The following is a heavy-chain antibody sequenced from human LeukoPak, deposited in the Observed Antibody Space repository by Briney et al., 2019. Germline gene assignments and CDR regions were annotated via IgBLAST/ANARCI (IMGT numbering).Heavy chain of an antibody. CDR3: ARQGPKGAFDI. CDR2: IYPGDSES. CDR1: GYIFTNYW. J-gene: IGHJ3*02. V-gene: IGHV5-51*01. Sequence: GESLKISCKGSGYIFTNYWIGWVRQMPGKGLEWTGIIYPGDSESRYSPSFQGQVTISAAKSISTTHLQWSSLKASDTAMYYCARQGPKGAFDIWDQGTMVTVSS.